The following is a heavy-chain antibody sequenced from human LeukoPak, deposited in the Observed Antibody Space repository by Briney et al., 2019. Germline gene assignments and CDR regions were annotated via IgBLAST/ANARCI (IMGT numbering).Heavy chain of an antibody. J-gene: IGHJ4*02. V-gene: IGHV3-23*01. CDR3: AKDSLPGIAAAGTVY. Sequence: GGSLRLSCTASGFTFRDYGMSWVRQAPGKGLEWVSAISSGGGDTYYADSVKGRFTISRGNSKDTLYLQMNSLRAEDTAIYYCAKDSLPGIAAAGTVYWGQGTLVTVSS. CDR2: ISSGGGDT. D-gene: IGHD6-13*01. CDR1: GFTFRDYG.